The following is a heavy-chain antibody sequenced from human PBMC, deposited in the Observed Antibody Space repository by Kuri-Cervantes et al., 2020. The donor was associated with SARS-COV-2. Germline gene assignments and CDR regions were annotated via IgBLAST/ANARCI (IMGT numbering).Heavy chain of an antibody. V-gene: IGHV3-30*04. CDR2: LSYDG. J-gene: IGHJ6*02. D-gene: IGHD3-9*01. Sequence: GESLKISCAASGFDFNSYIIFWVHQAPDKGLEWVAVLSYDGDYEDSVKGRFTISRDNAKNTVYLQMNILRVDDTAVYYCAREFAGYYPPNPGPQKKKEFYGLDVWGQGTTVTVSS. CDR1: GFDFNSYI. CDR3: AREFAGYYPPNPGPQKKKEFYGLDV.